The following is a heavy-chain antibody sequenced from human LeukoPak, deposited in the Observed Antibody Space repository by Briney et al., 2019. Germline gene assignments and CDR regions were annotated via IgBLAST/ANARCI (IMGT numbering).Heavy chain of an antibody. CDR1: GFTFSNFA. CDR2: ISGSGGST. D-gene: IGHD6-19*01. V-gene: IGHV3-23*01. Sequence: GGSLRLSCAASGFTFSNFAVNWVRQAPGKGLEWVSTISGSGGSTYYADSVKGRFTISRDNSKNTLYLQMNSLRAEDTAVYYCAKMVHTEQWLVPFDYWGQGTLVTVSS. CDR3: AKMVHTEQWLVPFDY. J-gene: IGHJ4*02.